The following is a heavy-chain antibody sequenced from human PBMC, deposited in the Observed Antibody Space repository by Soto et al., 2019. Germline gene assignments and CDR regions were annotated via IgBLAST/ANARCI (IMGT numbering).Heavy chain of an antibody. V-gene: IGHV4-34*01. D-gene: IGHD5-18*01. Sequence: PSETLSLTCAVYGGSFSGYYWSWIRQPPGRGLEWIGEINHSGSTNYNPSLKSRVTISVDTSKNQFSLKLSSVTAADTAVYYCARGLWSYGPHPSLYYGMDVWGQGTTVTVS. J-gene: IGHJ6*02. CDR1: GGSFSGYY. CDR3: ARGLWSYGPHPSLYYGMDV. CDR2: INHSGST.